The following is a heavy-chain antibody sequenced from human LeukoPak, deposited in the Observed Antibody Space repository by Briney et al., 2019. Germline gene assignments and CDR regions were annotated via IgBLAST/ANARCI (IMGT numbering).Heavy chain of an antibody. D-gene: IGHD6-19*01. CDR3: ASFSSLDSSGWYNAFDI. J-gene: IGHJ3*02. CDR1: GYSISSGYY. Sequence: SETLSLTCAVSGYSISSGYYWGWIRPPPGKGLEWIGSIYHSGSTYYNPSLKSRVTISVDTFKNQFSLKLSSVTAADTAVYYCASFSSLDSSGWYNAFDIWGQGTMVTVSS. CDR2: IYHSGST. V-gene: IGHV4-38-2*01.